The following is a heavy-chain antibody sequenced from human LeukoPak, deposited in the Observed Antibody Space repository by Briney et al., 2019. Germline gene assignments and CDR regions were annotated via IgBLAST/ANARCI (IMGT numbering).Heavy chain of an antibody. Sequence: GASVKVSCKASGGTFSSYAISWVRQAPGQGLEWMGGIIPIFGTANYAQKFQGRVTITTDESTSTAYMELSSLRSEDTAVYYCARATTRSSIAVPGWFDPWGQGTLVTVSS. CDR3: ARATTRSSIAVPGWFDP. CDR2: IIPIFGTA. D-gene: IGHD6-6*01. CDR1: GGTFSSYA. V-gene: IGHV1-69*05. J-gene: IGHJ5*02.